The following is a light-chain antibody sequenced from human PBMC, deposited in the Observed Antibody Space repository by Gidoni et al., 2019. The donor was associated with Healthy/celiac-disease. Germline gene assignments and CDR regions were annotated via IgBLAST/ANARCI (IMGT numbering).Light chain of an antibody. J-gene: IGLJ2*01. CDR3: QSYDSSNHDVV. CDR2: EDK. Sequence: NFMLTQPHSVSESPRKTVTISCTRSSGSIASNYVQWYQQRPGSSPTPVIYEDKQRPSGAPDRFSGSIDSSSNSASLTISGLKTEDEADYYCQSYDSSNHDVVFGGGTKLTVL. CDR1: SGSIASNY. V-gene: IGLV6-57*01.